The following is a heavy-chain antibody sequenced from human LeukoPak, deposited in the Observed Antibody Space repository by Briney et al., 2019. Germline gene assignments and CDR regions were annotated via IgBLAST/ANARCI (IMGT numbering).Heavy chain of an antibody. D-gene: IGHD6-13*01. J-gene: IGHJ5*02. CDR3: ARHRGGSSSWYNWFDP. CDR1: GGSISSYY. CDR2: IYYSGST. Sequence: SETLSLTCTVSGGSISSYYWSWIRQPPGKGLEWIGYIYYSGSTNYNPSLKSRVTISVDTSKNQFPLKLSSVTAADTAVYYCARHRGGSSSWYNWFDPWGQGTLVTVSS. V-gene: IGHV4-59*08.